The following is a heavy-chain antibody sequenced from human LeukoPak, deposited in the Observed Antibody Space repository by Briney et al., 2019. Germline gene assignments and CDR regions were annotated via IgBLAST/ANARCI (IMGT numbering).Heavy chain of an antibody. V-gene: IGHV3-7*03. D-gene: IGHD3-16*01. CDR2: IKEDGSEK. Sequence: GGSLRLSCAVSGFTFSSYWMTWVRQAPGKGLEWVAKIKEDGSEKYYVDSVKGRFTVSRDNVKNSPFLQMNSLRVEDTAAYYCARLHSAVYYGDAFDIWGQGTMVTVSS. CDR3: ARLHSAVYYGDAFDI. CDR1: GFTFSSYW. J-gene: IGHJ3*02.